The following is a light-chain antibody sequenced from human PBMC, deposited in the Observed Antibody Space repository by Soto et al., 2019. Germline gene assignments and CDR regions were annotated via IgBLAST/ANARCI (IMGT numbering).Light chain of an antibody. CDR3: GSYSSTTTREV. CDR2: EVT. CDR1: SSDVGGYDF. Sequence: QSFFAQPASVSGSPGQSITIACTGASSDVGGYDFVSWYQHHPGTPPKLIIYEVTHRPSGVSHRFSGSKSASTASLTISGLQVEDEADYFCGSYSSTTTREVFGTGTKVTVL. J-gene: IGLJ1*01. V-gene: IGLV2-14*01.